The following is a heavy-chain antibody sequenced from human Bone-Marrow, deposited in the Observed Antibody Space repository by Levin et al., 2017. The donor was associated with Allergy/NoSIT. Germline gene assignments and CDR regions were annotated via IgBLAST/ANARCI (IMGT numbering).Heavy chain of an antibody. CDR1: GFNFSSYW. D-gene: IGHD4-17*01. J-gene: IGHJ2*01. V-gene: IGHV3-74*01. CDR3: ARDRVTTNWYFDL. Sequence: GGPLRLSCSASGFNFSSYWMHWVRQAPGKGLVWVSRINRDGSSTSYADSVKGRFTISRDNAKNTLYLQMNSLRAEDTSVYYCARDRVTTNWYFDLWSRGTLVTVSS. CDR2: INRDGSST.